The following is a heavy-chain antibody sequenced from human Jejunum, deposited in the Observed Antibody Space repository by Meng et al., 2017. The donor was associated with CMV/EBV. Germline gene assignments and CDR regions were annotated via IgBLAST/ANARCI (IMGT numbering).Heavy chain of an antibody. D-gene: IGHD3-10*01. Sequence: ALTWVGQAPGKGLGWVSSFSGSGGGTEYAASVKGRFSVSRDTSENTVYLQMDSLRGDDTAVYYCAKSGGEFLYFLYGMAMAVWGQGTTVTVSS. V-gene: IGHV3-23*01. CDR3: AKSGGEFLYFLYGMAMAV. J-gene: IGHJ6*02. CDR1: A. CDR2: FSGSGGGT.